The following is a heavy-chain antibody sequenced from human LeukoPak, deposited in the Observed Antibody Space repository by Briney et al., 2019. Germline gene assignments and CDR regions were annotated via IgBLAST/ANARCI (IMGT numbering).Heavy chain of an antibody. J-gene: IGHJ4*02. CDR2: ISYDGSNK. V-gene: IGHV3-30-3*01. CDR3: ASPSYYYNSSGLLFDY. D-gene: IGHD3-22*01. CDR1: GFTFSSYA. Sequence: GGSLRLSCAASGFTFSSYAMHWVRQAPGKGLEWVAVISYDGSNKYYADSVKGRFTISRDNSKNTLYLQMNSLRAEDTAVYYCASPSYYYNSSGLLFDYWGQGTLVTVSS.